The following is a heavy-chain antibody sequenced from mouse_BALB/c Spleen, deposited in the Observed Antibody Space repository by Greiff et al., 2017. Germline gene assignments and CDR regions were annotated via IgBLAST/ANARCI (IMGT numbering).Heavy chain of an antibody. Sequence: EVQVVESGGGLVQPGGSRKLSCAASGFTFSSFGMHWVRQAPEKGLEWVAYISSGSSTIYYADTVKGRFTISRDNPKITLFLQMTSLRSEDTAMYYCARSEGYAMDYWGQGTSVTVSS. CDR2: ISSGSSTI. J-gene: IGHJ4*01. CDR3: ARSEGYAMDY. CDR1: GFTFSSFG. V-gene: IGHV5-17*02.